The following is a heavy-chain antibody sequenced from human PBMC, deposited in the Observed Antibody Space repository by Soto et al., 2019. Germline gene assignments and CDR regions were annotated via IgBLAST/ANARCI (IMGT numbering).Heavy chain of an antibody. V-gene: IGHV3-72*01. J-gene: IGHJ6*02. CDR1: GFTFSDHY. D-gene: IGHD6-19*01. CDR2: TRDAANSHTT. CDR3: ARGARPSSGCEKNYYGMDV. Sequence: EVQLVESGGGLVQPGGSLRLSCAASGFTFSDHYMDWVRQVPGKWLEWVGRTRDAANSHTTEYAASVQGRFIISRDDSQNSLYLQMDSLKIEDTAVYYCARGARPSSGCEKNYYGMDVWGQGTTVTVSS.